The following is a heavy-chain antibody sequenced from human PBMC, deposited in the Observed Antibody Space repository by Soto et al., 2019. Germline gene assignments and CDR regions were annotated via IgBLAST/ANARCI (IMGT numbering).Heavy chain of an antibody. CDR3: ARVPYCSSTSCYSYFDY. CDR1: GFTFSSYW. J-gene: IGHJ4*02. Sequence: EMQLVESGGGLVQPGGSLRLSCAASGFTFSSYWMHWVRQAPGKGLVWVSRISNDGSSTSYADSVKGRFTISRDNAENTLFPQVNSLRAEDTAVYYCARVPYCSSTSCYSYFDYWGQGTLVTVSS. D-gene: IGHD2-2*01. CDR2: ISNDGSST. V-gene: IGHV3-74*01.